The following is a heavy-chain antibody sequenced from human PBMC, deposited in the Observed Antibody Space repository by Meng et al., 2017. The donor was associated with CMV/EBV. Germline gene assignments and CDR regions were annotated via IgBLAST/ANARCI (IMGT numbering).Heavy chain of an antibody. CDR2: IYYSGST. CDR3: ARVVGDVVVPAATQYYFDY. Sequence: SETLSLTCTVSGGSISSYYWSWIRQPPGKGLEWIGYIYYSGSTNYNPSLKSQVTISVDTSKNQFSLKLSSVTAADTAVYYCARVVGDVVVPAATQYYFDYWGQGTLVTVSS. V-gene: IGHV4-59*01. D-gene: IGHD2-2*01. J-gene: IGHJ4*02. CDR1: GGSISSYY.